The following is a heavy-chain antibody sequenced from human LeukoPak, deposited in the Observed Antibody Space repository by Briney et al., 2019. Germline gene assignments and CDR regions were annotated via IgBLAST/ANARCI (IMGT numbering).Heavy chain of an antibody. CDR1: GFTFSSYA. V-gene: IGHV3-23*01. CDR2: ISGSGGST. CDR3: ANDSSSWYNWFDP. Sequence: QTRGSLRLSCAASGFTFSSYAMSWVRQAPGKGLEWVSAISGSGGSTYYADSVKGRFTISRDNSKNTLYLQMNSLRAEDTAVYYCANDSSSWYNWFDPWGQGTLVTVSS. J-gene: IGHJ5*02. D-gene: IGHD6-13*01.